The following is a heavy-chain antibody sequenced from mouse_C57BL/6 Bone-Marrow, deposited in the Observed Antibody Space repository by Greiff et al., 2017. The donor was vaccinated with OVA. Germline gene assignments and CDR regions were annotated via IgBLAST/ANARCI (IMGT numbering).Heavy chain of an antibody. CDR3: AREIYYGSSPYYFDY. D-gene: IGHD1-1*01. Sequence: EVKLVESGGGLVKPGGSLKLSCAASGFTFSSYAMSWVRQTPEKRLEWVATISDGGSYTYYPDNVKGRFTISRDNAKNNLYLQMSHLKSEDTAMYYCAREIYYGSSPYYFDYWGQGTTLTVSS. V-gene: IGHV5-4*01. J-gene: IGHJ2*01. CDR2: ISDGGSYT. CDR1: GFTFSSYA.